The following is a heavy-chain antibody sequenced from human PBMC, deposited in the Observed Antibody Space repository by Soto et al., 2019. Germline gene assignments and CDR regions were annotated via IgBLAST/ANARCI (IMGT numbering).Heavy chain of an antibody. CDR3: ATYPAGGYGSGSENDDHYYYYGMDV. Sequence: QVQLVQSGAEVKKPGASVKVSCKASGYTFTSYGISWVRQAPGQGLEWMGWISAYNGNTNYAQKLQGRVTMTTDTSTSTAYMELRSLRSDDTAVYYCATYPAGGYGSGSENDDHYYYYGMDVWGQGTTVTVSS. CDR2: ISAYNGNT. CDR1: GYTFTSYG. V-gene: IGHV1-18*01. D-gene: IGHD3-10*01. J-gene: IGHJ6*02.